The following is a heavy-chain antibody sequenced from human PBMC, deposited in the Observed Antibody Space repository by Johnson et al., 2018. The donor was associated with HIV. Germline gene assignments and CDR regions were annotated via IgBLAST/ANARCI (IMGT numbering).Heavy chain of an antibody. J-gene: IGHJ3*02. CDR3: ARDYGRGSRSGNWQQLATDAFDI. CDR2: IYSDGNT. D-gene: IGHD6-13*01. V-gene: IGHV3-66*01. CDR1: GFTVSSNY. Sequence: VQLVESGGGLVQPGGSLRLSCTASGFTVSSNYMSWVRQAPGKGLEWVSVIYSDGNTYYADSVKGRFTISRDISKNTLSLQMNSLRAEDTAVYYCARDYGRGSRSGNWQQLATDAFDIWGQGTMVTVSS.